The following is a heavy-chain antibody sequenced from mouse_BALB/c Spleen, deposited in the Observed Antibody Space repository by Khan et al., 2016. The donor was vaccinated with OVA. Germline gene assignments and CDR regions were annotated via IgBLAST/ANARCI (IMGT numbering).Heavy chain of an antibody. V-gene: IGHV2-2*01. J-gene: IGHJ4*01. Sequence: QVQLKESGPGLVQPSQSLSITCTVPGFSLTNYGVHWIRQSPGRGLEWLGLIWSGGNTDYNAAFISRLIISKDNTKSQVFFKMNSLQADDTAIYYCARKRGVHYNMDFWGQGISITVSS. CDR3: ARKRGVHYNMDF. CDR2: IWSGGNT. CDR1: GFSLTNYG.